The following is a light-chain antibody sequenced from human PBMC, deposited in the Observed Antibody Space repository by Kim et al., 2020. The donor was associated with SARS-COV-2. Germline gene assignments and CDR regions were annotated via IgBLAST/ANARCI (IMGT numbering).Light chain of an antibody. V-gene: IGKV3-20*01. CDR2: GAS. CDR1: QSFRGDY. CDR3: QQYGNSPLA. Sequence: LSPGERATLSCRASQSFRGDYLAWYQQKPGQPPRLLIYGASSRAAGIPDRFSGSGSGTYFTLTVSRLEAEDFAVYYCQQYGNSPLAFGGGTKVEI. J-gene: IGKJ4*01.